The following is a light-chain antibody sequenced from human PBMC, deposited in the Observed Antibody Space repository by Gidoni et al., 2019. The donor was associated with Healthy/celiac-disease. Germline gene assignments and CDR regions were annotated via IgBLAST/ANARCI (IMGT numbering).Light chain of an antibody. Sequence: DIVMTQSPLSLPVTPGEPASISCRSSQSLLHSNGYNYLDWYLQKPGQSPQLLIYLGSNRASGVPDRFSGSGSGTDFTLKISRVEAEDVGVYYCMQALQTHFVFGPGTKVDIK. J-gene: IGKJ3*01. CDR3: MQALQTHFV. V-gene: IGKV2-28*01. CDR1: QSLLHSNGYNY. CDR2: LGS.